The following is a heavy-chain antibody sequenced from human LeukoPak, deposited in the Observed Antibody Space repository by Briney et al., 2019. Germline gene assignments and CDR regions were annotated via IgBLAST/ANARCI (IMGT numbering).Heavy chain of an antibody. CDR1: GFTFSSYS. Sequence: GGSLRLSCAASGFTFSSYSMNWVRQAPGKGLEWVSYISSSSSTIYYADSVKGRFTISRDNSKNTLYLQMNSLRAEDTAVYYCAKDFRGAFDIWGQGTMVTVSS. D-gene: IGHD3-10*01. V-gene: IGHV3-48*01. J-gene: IGHJ3*02. CDR2: ISSSSSTI. CDR3: AKDFRGAFDI.